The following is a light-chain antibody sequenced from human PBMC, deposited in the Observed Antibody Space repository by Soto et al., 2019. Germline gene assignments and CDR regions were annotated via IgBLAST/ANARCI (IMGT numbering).Light chain of an antibody. J-gene: IGKJ1*01. CDR2: DAS. V-gene: IGKV1-5*01. Sequence: DIQMNQSPSTLSASVGDRVTITCRASHSISSWLAWYQQKPGKAPKLLIYDASSLESGDQSRFSGREKGTEFTLTIRSQQPDEFATYCDQQYNSYSTRAFGQGTKVEIK. CDR1: HSISSW. CDR3: QQYNSYSTRA.